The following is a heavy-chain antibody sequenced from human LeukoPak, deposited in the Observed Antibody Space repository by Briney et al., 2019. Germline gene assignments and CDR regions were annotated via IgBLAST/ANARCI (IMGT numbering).Heavy chain of an antibody. V-gene: IGHV1-18*01. D-gene: IGHD6-6*01. J-gene: IGHJ4*02. Sequence: ASVKLSCEASGYTLNSYGLTWVRHAPREGLEWMACISIYNDNRRYAHKFQGRVTLTIDKTTTTAYMELTDLRSDDTATYDGARDGRFEYSHFYYFDYWGQGTLVTVSS. CDR2: ISIYNDNR. CDR1: GYTLNSYG. CDR3: ARDGRFEYSHFYYFDY.